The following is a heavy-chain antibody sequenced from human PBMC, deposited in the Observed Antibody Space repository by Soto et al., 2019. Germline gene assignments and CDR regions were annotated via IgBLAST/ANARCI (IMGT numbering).Heavy chain of an antibody. D-gene: IGHD1-26*01. CDR3: AREGVRWADSRMDV. CDR2: IYYSGST. J-gene: IGHJ6*02. V-gene: IGHV4-61*01. CDR1: GGSVSRGSYY. Sequence: SETLSLTCPFSGGSVSRGSYYWSWIRHPPGKGLEWIGYIYYSGSTNYNPSLKSRVTISVDTSKNQFSLKLSSVTAADTAVYYCAREGVRWADSRMDVWGQGTTVTVS.